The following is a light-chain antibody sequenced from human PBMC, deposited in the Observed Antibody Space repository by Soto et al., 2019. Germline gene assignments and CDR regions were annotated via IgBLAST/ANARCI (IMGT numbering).Light chain of an antibody. CDR3: QQDGSAPLT. V-gene: IGKV3-20*01. Sequence: EVVLTQSPDTLSLSPGEGATHSCRAIQSVSSNYLAWYRQKPSQAPRPLIYGASSTATDVPDRFSGSGSGTDFTLTIIRLEPEDFAVYYCQQDGSAPLTFGGGTKVDI. J-gene: IGKJ4*01. CDR1: QSVSSNY. CDR2: GAS.